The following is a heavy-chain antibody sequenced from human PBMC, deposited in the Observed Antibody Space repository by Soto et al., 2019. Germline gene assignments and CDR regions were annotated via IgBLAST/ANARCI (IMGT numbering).Heavy chain of an antibody. CDR3: AREREPRYDSSGYYPNYYYYYGMDV. J-gene: IGHJ6*02. CDR1: GSTFTSYD. D-gene: IGHD3-22*01. Sequence: GASVKVSCKASGSTFTSYDINWVRQATGQGLEWMGWMNPNSGNTGYAQKFQGRVTMTRNTSISTAYMELSSLRSEDTAVYYCAREREPRYDSSGYYPNYYYYYGMDVWGQGTTVTVSS. V-gene: IGHV1-8*01. CDR2: MNPNSGNT.